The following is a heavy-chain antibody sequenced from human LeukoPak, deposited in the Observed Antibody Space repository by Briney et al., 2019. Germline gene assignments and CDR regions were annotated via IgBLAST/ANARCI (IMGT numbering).Heavy chain of an antibody. J-gene: IGHJ5*02. CDR1: GFTFSSYW. D-gene: IGHD3-10*01. V-gene: IGHV3-74*01. CDR2: TNGDESST. Sequence: GGSLRLSCAASGFTFSSYWMHWVRHAPGKGLVWVSGTNGDESSTTYADSVKGRFTISRDNAKNTLYLQMNSLRAEDTAVYYCAREVFGEPPGWYNWFDPWGQGTLVTVSS. CDR3: AREVFGEPPGWYNWFDP.